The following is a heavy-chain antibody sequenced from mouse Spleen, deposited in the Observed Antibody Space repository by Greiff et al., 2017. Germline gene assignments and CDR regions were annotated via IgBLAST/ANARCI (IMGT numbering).Heavy chain of an antibody. J-gene: IGHJ4*01. CDR2: IWSDGST. Sequence: QVQLQETGPGLVAPSQSLSITCTVSGFSLTSYGVHWVRQPPGKGLEWLVVIWSDGSTNYNSALKSRLSISKDNSKSQVFLKMNSLQTDDTAMYYCARSRYDYDYAMDYWGQGTSVTVSS. V-gene: IGHV2-6*03. CDR1: GFSLTSYG. CDR3: ARSRYDYDYAMDY. D-gene: IGHD2-4*01.